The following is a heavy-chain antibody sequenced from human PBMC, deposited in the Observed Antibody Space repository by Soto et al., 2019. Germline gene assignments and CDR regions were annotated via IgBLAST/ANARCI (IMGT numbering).Heavy chain of an antibody. CDR1: GYTFTGYY. CDR2: INPNSGGT. Sequence: GASVKVSCKASGYTFTGYYMHWVRQAPGQGLEWMGWINPNSGGTNYAQKFQGRVTMTRDTSISTAYMELSRLRSDDTAVHYCARDEREQWLVGGYYYYYGMDVWGQGTTVTVSS. D-gene: IGHD6-19*01. J-gene: IGHJ6*02. CDR3: ARDEREQWLVGGYYYYYGMDV. V-gene: IGHV1-2*02.